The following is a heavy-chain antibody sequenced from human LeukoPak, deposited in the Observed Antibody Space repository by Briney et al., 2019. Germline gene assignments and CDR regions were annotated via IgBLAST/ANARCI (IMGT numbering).Heavy chain of an antibody. J-gene: IGHJ6*02. CDR3: AKDAYYDFWSGYYRYYYYGMDV. D-gene: IGHD3-3*01. CDR2: ISYDGSNK. CDR1: GFTFSSYG. V-gene: IGHV3-30*18. Sequence: GGSLRLSCAASGFTFSSYGMHWVRQAPGKGLEWVAVISYDGSNKYYADSVKGRFTISRDSSKNTLYLQMNSLRAEDTAVYYCAKDAYYDFWSGYYRYYYYGMDVWGQGTTVTVSS.